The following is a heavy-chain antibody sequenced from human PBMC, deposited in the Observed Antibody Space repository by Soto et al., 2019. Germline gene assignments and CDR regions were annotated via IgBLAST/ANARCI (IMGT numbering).Heavy chain of an antibody. V-gene: IGHV1-69*06. D-gene: IGHD3-10*01. CDR1: GGTFSSYA. CDR3: ARPSYYGSGSYYNDYVCAFDI. Sequence: QVQLVQSGAEVKKTGSSVKVSCKASGGTFSSYAISWVRQAPVQGLEWMGGIIPIFGTANYAQKFQGRVTITADKSTRTAYMELSSLRSEETAVYYCARPSYYGSGSYYNDYVCAFDIGVQGTMVTVSS. J-gene: IGHJ3*02. CDR2: IIPIFGTA.